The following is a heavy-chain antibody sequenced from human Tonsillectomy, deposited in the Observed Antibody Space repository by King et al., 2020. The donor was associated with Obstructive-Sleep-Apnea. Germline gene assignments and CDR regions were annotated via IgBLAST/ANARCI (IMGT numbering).Heavy chain of an antibody. V-gene: IGHV3-7*03. Sequence: VQLVESGGGLVQPGGSLRLSCAASGFTFSSYWMSWVRQAQGKGLEWVANIKQDGSEKYYVDSVKGRFTISRDNAKNSLYLQMNSLRAEDTAVYYCATVPLDLVRYCSSTSCPLFFDYWGQGTLVTVSS. CDR2: IKQDGSEK. CDR3: ATVPLDLVRYCSSTSCPLFFDY. CDR1: GFTFSSYW. J-gene: IGHJ4*02. D-gene: IGHD2-2*01.